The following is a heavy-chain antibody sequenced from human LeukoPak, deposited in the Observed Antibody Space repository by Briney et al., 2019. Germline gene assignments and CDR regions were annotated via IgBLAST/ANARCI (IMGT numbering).Heavy chain of an antibody. Sequence: GASVKVSCKASGYTFTSYGISWVRQAPGQGLKWMGWISAYNGNTNYAQQLQGRVTMTTDTSTSTAYMELRSLRSDDTAVYYCAVLWWSTHYYYMDVWGKGTTVTVSS. CDR2: ISAYNGNT. D-gene: IGHD2-21*01. J-gene: IGHJ6*03. CDR3: AVLWWSTHYYYMDV. V-gene: IGHV1-18*01. CDR1: GYTFTSYG.